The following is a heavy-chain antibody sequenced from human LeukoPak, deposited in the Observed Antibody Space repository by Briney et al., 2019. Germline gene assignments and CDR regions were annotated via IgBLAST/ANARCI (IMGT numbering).Heavy chain of an antibody. Sequence: GASVKVSCKASGYTFTSYYMHWVRQAPGQGLEWMGIINPSGGSTSYAQKFQGRVTMTRDTSISTAYMELSRLRSDDTAVYYCARDGYSSLNFDYWGQGTLVTVSS. V-gene: IGHV1-46*01. D-gene: IGHD6-13*01. CDR3: ARDGYSSLNFDY. J-gene: IGHJ4*02. CDR2: INPSGGST. CDR1: GYTFTSYY.